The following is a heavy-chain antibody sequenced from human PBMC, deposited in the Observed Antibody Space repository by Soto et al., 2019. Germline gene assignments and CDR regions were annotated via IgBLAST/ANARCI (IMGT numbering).Heavy chain of an antibody. Sequence: GGSLRLSCVGSGFIFGTYTINWVRQAPGKGLEWVSSISSRSRDIFYADSLKARFTISRDNANASVYLQMNSLRVDDTAVYFCARGSWGGDGMDVWGQGTTVTVSS. V-gene: IGHV3-21*01. J-gene: IGHJ6*02. CDR1: GFIFGTYT. D-gene: IGHD3-16*01. CDR2: ISSRSRDI. CDR3: ARGSWGGDGMDV.